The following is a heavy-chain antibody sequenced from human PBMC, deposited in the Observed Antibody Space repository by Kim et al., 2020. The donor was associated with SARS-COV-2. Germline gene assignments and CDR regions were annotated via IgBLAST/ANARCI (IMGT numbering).Heavy chain of an antibody. V-gene: IGHV4-59*01. CDR1: GGSISSYY. CDR2: IYYSGST. D-gene: IGHD2-15*01. J-gene: IGHJ5*02. Sequence: SETLSLTCTVSGGSISSYYWSWIRQPPGKGLEWIGYIYYSGSTNYNPSLKSRVTISVDTSKNQFSLKLSSVTAADTAVYYCARDGRYCSGGSCYPINTNWFDPWGQGTLVTVSS. CDR3: ARDGRYCSGGSCYPINTNWFDP.